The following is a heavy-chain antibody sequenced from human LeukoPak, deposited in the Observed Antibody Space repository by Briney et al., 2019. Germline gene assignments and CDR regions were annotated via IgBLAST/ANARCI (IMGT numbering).Heavy chain of an antibody. D-gene: IGHD2-21*02. V-gene: IGHV1-69*04. J-gene: IGHJ3*02. CDR1: GGTFSSYA. CDR3: AGGCGGDGKGAFDI. CDR2: IIPIFGIA. Sequence: SVKVSCKASGGTFSSYAISWVRQAPGQGLEWIGRIIPIFGIANYAQKFQGRVTITADKSTGSAYMELSSLRSEDAAVYYCAGGCGGDGKGAFDIWGQGKMVTVSS.